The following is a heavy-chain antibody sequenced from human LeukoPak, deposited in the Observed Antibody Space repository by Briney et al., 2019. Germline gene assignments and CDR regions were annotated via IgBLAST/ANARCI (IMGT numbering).Heavy chain of an antibody. CDR1: GDSVSTTIYY. D-gene: IGHD2-2*01. J-gene: IGHJ3*02. Sequence: SETLSLTCTVSGDSVSTTIYYWGSIRQPPGRGLECIGSIYYSGSTYYNPSLKSRATILVDTSRNQFSLKLSSVTAADTAVYYCARIYPIIGYCSSTSCPASFDIWGQGTMVTVSS. CDR2: IYYSGST. CDR3: ARIYPIIGYCSSTSCPASFDI. V-gene: IGHV4-39*07.